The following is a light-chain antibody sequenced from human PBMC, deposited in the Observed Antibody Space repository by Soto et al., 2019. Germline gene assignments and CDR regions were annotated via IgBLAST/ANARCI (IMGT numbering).Light chain of an antibody. CDR1: QSVATN. J-gene: IGKJ1*01. Sequence: EIEMTQSPASLTVSPGERATLSFRASQSVATNLAWYQQKPGQAPRLLIYGASTRATGIPARFSGSGSGTEFTLTISSLQPDDFATYYCQQCNRYPWTFGQGTKVDIK. CDR3: QQCNRYPWT. V-gene: IGKV3-15*01. CDR2: GAS.